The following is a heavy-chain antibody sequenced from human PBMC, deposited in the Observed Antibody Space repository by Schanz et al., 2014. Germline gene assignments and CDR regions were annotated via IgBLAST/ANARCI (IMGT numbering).Heavy chain of an antibody. D-gene: IGHD3-10*01. V-gene: IGHV3-48*01. CDR1: GFGFSSYS. Sequence: EVQLVESGGGLIQPGGSLRLSCAASGFGFSSYSMNWVRQAPGKGLEWVSYISGSSRTIYYADSMKGRFTVSRDNAENALYLQMNSLRAEDTAVYYCAKYRRYYRVSGSYRELEYWGQGTLVTVSS. CDR2: ISGSSRTI. CDR3: AKYRRYYRVSGSYRELEY. J-gene: IGHJ4*02.